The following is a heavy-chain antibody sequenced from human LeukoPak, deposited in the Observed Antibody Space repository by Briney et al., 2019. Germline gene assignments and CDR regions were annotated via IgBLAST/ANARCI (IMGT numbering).Heavy chain of an antibody. CDR3: AKDHYGSGSYYNPFDY. Sequence: AGSLRLSCAASGFSISSYAMSWVRQPPGKGLEWVSVISSIGGNTYYADSVKGRFTISRDNSKNTLYLQLHSLRAEDTAVYHCAKDHYGSGSYYNPFDYWGQGTLVTVSS. CDR1: GFSISSYA. J-gene: IGHJ4*02. CDR2: ISSIGGNT. D-gene: IGHD3-10*01. V-gene: IGHV3-23*01.